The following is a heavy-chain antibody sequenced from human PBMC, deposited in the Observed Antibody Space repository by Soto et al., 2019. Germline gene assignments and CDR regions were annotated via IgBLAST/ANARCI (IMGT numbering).Heavy chain of an antibody. CDR3: AGSHPHYTGYSRGWYGGIIHY. CDR1: GYTFTSYA. Sequence: QVQLVQSGAEVKKPGASVKVSCKASGYTFTSYAMHWVRQAPGQRLEWMGWINAGNGNTKYSQKFQGRVTITRDTSASTAYMELSSLRSEDTAVYYCAGSHPHYTGYSRGWYGGIIHYWGQGTLVTVSS. D-gene: IGHD6-19*01. J-gene: IGHJ4*02. CDR2: INAGNGNT. V-gene: IGHV1-3*01.